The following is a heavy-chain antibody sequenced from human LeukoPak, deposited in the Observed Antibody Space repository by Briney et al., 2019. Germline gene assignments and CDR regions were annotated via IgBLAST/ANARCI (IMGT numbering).Heavy chain of an antibody. V-gene: IGHV4-61*01. D-gene: IGHD5-12*01. CDR1: GGSVSSGSYY. CDR2: IYYSGST. J-gene: IGHJ4*02. Sequence: SETLSLTCTVSGGSVSSGSYYWSWIRQPPGKGLEWIGYIYYSGSTYYNPSLKSRVTISVDRSKNQFSLKLSSVTAADTAVYYCARGNSGYSGYDLDYWGQGTLVTVSS. CDR3: ARGNSGYSGYDLDY.